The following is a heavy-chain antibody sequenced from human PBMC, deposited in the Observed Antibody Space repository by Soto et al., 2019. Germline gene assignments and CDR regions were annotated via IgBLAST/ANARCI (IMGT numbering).Heavy chain of an antibody. Sequence: ASVKVSCKASGGTFSSYAISWVRQAPGRGLEWMGGIIPIFGTANYAQKFQGRVTITADESTSTAYMELSSLRSEDTAVYYCARGTAGLVGATPYYFDYWGQGTLVTVSS. D-gene: IGHD1-26*01. V-gene: IGHV1-69*13. J-gene: IGHJ4*02. CDR3: ARGTAGLVGATPYYFDY. CDR2: IIPIFGTA. CDR1: GGTFSSYA.